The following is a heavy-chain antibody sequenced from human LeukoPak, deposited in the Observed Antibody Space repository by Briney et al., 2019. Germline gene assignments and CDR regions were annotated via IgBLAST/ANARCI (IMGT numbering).Heavy chain of an antibody. CDR1: GFTFTSYS. CDR3: AKAQYYYDSSGYSGLNEYYFDY. Sequence: GGSLRLSCAASGFTFTSYSMNWVRQAPGKGLEWVSAISGSGGSTYYADSVKGRFTISRDNSKNTLYLQMNSLRAEDTAVYYCAKAQYYYDSSGYSGLNEYYFDYWGQGTLVTVSS. J-gene: IGHJ4*02. V-gene: IGHV3-23*01. CDR2: ISGSGGST. D-gene: IGHD3-22*01.